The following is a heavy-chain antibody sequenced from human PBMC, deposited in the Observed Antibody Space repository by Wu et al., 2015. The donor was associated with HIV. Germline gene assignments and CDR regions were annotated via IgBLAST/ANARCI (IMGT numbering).Heavy chain of an antibody. Sequence: QVQLVQSGAEVKKPGASVKVSCKASGYTFTGYYMHWVRQAPGQGLEWMGWIKPSNGLINYAPKIQGRVTMTRDTSINTAYMELTRLTSDDTAIYYCTRNVENWGQGTLVTVSS. CDR2: IKPSNGLI. CDR3: TRNVEN. V-gene: IGHV1-2*02. CDR1: GYTFTGYY. D-gene: IGHD1-1*01. J-gene: IGHJ4*02.